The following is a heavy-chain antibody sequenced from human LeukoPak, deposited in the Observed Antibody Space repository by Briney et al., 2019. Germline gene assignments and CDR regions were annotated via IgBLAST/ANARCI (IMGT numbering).Heavy chain of an antibody. V-gene: IGHV1-69*13. CDR3: ARTSYPYDILTGYLNWFDP. J-gene: IGHJ5*02. D-gene: IGHD3-9*01. CDR2: IIPIFGTA. Sequence: APVKVSCKASGGTFSSYAISWVRQAPGQGLEWMGGIIPIFGTANYAQKFQGRVTITADESTSTAYMELSSLRSEDTAVYYCARTSYPYDILTGYLNWFDPWGQGTLVTVSS. CDR1: GGTFSSYA.